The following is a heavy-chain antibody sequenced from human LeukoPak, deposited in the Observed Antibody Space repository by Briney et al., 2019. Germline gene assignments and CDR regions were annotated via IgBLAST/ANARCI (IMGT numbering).Heavy chain of an antibody. D-gene: IGHD6-6*01. V-gene: IGHV5-51*01. CDR1: GYRFTSYW. CDR2: IYPGDSDT. Sequence: GESLKISCKGSGYRFTSYWIGWVRQMPGKGLEWMGIIYPGDSDTRYSPSFQGQVTISADKSISTAYLQWSSLKASDTAMYYCARRLLGSSSLVDPWGQGTLVTVSS. CDR3: ARRLLGSSSLVDP. J-gene: IGHJ5*02.